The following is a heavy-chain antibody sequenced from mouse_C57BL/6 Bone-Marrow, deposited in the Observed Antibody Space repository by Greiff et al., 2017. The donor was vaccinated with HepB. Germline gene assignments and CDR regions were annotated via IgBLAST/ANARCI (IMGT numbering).Heavy chain of an antibody. J-gene: IGHJ3*01. D-gene: IGHD1-1*01. Sequence: DVKLVESEGGLVQPGSSMKLSCTASGFTFSDYYMAWVRQVPEKGLEWVANINYDGSSTYYLDSLKSRFIISRDNAKNILYLQMSSLKSEDTATYYCARDSWGFAYWGQGTLVTVSA. CDR2: INYDGSST. V-gene: IGHV5-16*01. CDR3: ARDSWGFAY. CDR1: GFTFSDYY.